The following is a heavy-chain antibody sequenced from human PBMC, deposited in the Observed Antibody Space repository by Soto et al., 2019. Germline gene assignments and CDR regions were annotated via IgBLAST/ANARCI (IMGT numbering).Heavy chain of an antibody. CDR3: AKDGGSSSSSGYFDY. CDR1: GFTFDDYA. D-gene: IGHD6-6*01. J-gene: IGHJ4*02. CDR2: ISWNSGSI. V-gene: IGHV3-9*01. Sequence: PWGSLRLSCAASGFTFDDYAMHWVRQAPGKGLEWVSGISWNSGSIGYADSVKGRFTISRDNAKNSLYLQMNSLRAEDTALYYCAKDGGSSSSSGYFDYWGQGTLVTVSS.